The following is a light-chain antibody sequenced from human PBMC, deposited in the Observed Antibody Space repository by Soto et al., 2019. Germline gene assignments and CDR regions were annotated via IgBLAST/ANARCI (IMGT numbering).Light chain of an antibody. CDR3: QSYDSSLSVFYV. CDR1: SSNIGAGYD. J-gene: IGLJ1*01. CDR2: GNS. V-gene: IGLV1-40*01. Sequence: QSVLTQPPSVSGAPGQMVTISCTGSSSNIGAGYDVHWYQQLPGTAPKLLIYGNSNRPSGVPDRFSGSKSGTSASLAITGLQAEDEADYYCQSYDSSLSVFYVFGTGTKVTVL.